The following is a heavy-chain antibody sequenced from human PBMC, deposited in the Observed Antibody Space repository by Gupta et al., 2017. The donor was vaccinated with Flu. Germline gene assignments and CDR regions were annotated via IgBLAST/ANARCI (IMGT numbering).Heavy chain of an antibody. Sequence: EVQLVESGGGLVQPGRSLRLSCTASGFTFGDYAMSWVRQAPGKGLEWVGFIRSKAYGGTTEYAASVKGRFTISRDDSKSIAYLQMNSLKTEDTAVYYCTRGSGGYDYWVADDAFDIWGQGTMVTVSS. D-gene: IGHD5-12*01. V-gene: IGHV3-49*04. J-gene: IGHJ3*02. CDR2: IRSKAYGGTT. CDR1: GFTFGDYA. CDR3: TRGSGGYDYWVADDAFDI.